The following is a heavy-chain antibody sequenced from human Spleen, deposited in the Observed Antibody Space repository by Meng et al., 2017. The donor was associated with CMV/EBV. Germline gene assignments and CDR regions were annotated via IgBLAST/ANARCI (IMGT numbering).Heavy chain of an antibody. Sequence: GESLKISCAASGFTFSGSAMHWVRQASGKGLEWVGRIRSKANSYASAYAASVKGRFTISRDDSKNTAYLQMNSLKTEDTAVYYCTRRGTTVFNYGMDVWGRGTTVTVSS. CDR1: GFTFSGSA. CDR2: IRSKANSYAS. J-gene: IGHJ6*02. CDR3: TRRGTTVFNYGMDV. V-gene: IGHV3-73*01. D-gene: IGHD4-11*01.